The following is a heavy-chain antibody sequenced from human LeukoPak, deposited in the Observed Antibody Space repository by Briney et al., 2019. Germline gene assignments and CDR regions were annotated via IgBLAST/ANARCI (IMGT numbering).Heavy chain of an antibody. D-gene: IGHD2-15*01. J-gene: IGHJ4*02. CDR3: ARDLLPQNFDS. V-gene: IGHV3-30*04. CDR1: GFTFSSYA. CDR2: MSFDVNNK. Sequence: GGSLRLSCATSGFTFSSYAFHWVRQAPGKGLEWVATMSFDVNNKYYADSVRGRFTISRDNSKNTLFLQMNSLKTEDTAVYYCARDLLPQNFDSWGQGTLVSVTS.